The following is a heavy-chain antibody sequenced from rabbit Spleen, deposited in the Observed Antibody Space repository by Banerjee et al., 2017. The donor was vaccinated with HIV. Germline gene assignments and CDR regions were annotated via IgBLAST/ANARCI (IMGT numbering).Heavy chain of an antibody. CDR3: ARSSILRAYGMDF. J-gene: IGHJ6*01. CDR2: IAAGSAGTP. CDR1: GFSFSSGYY. V-gene: IGHV1S40*01. Sequence: QSLEESGGDLAKPVTSLTLTCIASGFSFSSGYYMCLVRQAPGEGLEWIACIAAGSAGTPYYANRAEGRSTISKTSSTTVPLQMTRLIAADTATYSCARSSILRAYGMDFWGQRTLVTVS. D-gene: IGHD1-1*01.